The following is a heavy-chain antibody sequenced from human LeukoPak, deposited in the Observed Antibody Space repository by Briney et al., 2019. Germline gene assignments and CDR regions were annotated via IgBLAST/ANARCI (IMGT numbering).Heavy chain of an antibody. D-gene: IGHD4-17*01. CDR1: GFTFSSYA. V-gene: IGHV3-23*01. J-gene: IGHJ4*02. CDR3: AKDHWRTTVTPIDY. CDR2: ISGSGGST. Sequence: GGSLRLSCAASGFTFSSYAMSWVRQAPGKGLEWDSAISGSGGSTYYADSVKGRFTISRDNSKNTLYLQMNSLRAEDTAVYYCAKDHWRTTVTPIDYWGQGTLVTVSS.